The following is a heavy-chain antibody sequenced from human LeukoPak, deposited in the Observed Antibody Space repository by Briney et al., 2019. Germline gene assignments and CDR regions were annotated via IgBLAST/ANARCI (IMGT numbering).Heavy chain of an antibody. V-gene: IGHV1-18*01. CDR1: RCTFSSYG. CDR2: ISAYDGNT. Sequence: GASVKVSCQASRCTFSSYGISWVRQAPGQGLEWMGWISAYDGNTDYAQNLQGRVTMTTDTSTSTAYMELRSLRSDDTAVYYCARAVRGYSYAYLPYWGQGTLVTVSS. J-gene: IGHJ4*02. D-gene: IGHD5-18*01. CDR3: ARAVRGYSYAYLPY.